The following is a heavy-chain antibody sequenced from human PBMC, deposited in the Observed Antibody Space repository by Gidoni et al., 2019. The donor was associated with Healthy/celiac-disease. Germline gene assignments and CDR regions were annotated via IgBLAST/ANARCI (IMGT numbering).Heavy chain of an antibody. CDR3: VRAYCGGDCISDAFDI. CDR1: GFTFSSYG. V-gene: IGHV3-33*01. Sequence: QVQLVESGGGVVQPGRSLRLSCAASGFTFSSYGMHWVRQAPGKGLEWVAVIWYDGSNKYYADSVKGRFTISRDNSKNTLYLQMNSLRAEDTAVYYCVRAYCGGDCISDAFDIWGQGTMVTVSS. J-gene: IGHJ3*02. CDR2: IWYDGSNK. D-gene: IGHD2-21*01.